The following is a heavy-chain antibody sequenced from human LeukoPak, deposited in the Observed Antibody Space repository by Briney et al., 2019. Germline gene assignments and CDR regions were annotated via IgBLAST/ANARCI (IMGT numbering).Heavy chain of an antibody. CDR3: AREFRVYYGSSGYFLGYYYYGMDV. D-gene: IGHD3-22*01. V-gene: IGHV3-30-3*01. J-gene: IGHJ6*02. CDR1: GFTFSSYA. CDR2: ISYDGSNK. Sequence: GGSLRLSCAASGFTFSSYAMHWVRQAPGKGLEWVAVISYDGSNKYYADSVKGRFTISRDNSKNTLYLQMNSLRAEDTAVYYCAREFRVYYGSSGYFLGYYYYGMDVWGQGTTVTVSS.